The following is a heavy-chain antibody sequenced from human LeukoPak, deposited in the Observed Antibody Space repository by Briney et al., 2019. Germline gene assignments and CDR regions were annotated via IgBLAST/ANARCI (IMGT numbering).Heavy chain of an antibody. Sequence: SETLSLTCTVSGDSISSYYWCWVRQPPGQGLEWIGYIYYSGSTNYNPSLKSRVTMSVDTSKNQFSLTLTSVTAADTAVYYCVRGITMLNTWGQGTLVTVSS. CDR3: VRGITMLNT. J-gene: IGHJ4*02. D-gene: IGHD3-16*01. CDR2: IYYSGST. V-gene: IGHV4-59*01. CDR1: GDSISSYY.